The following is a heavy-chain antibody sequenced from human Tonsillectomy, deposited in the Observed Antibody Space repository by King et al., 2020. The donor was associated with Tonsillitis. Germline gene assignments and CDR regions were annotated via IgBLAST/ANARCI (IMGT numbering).Heavy chain of an antibody. CDR1: GGSISSSY. D-gene: IGHD3-10*01. V-gene: IGHV4-59*01. CDR3: ARGFDWFDP. Sequence: QLQESGPGLVKPSETLSLTCTVSGGSISSSYWSWIRQAPGKRLEWIGYIYYSGSTNYNPSLKSRVTISIYTSKNQFSRKLTSLTTADTAVYYCARGFDWFDPWGQGTLVTVSS. CDR2: IYYSGST. J-gene: IGHJ5*02.